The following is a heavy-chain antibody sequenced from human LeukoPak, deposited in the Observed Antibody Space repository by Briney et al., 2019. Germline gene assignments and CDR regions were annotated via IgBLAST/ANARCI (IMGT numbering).Heavy chain of an antibody. D-gene: IGHD6-19*01. Sequence: SETLPLTCTVSGYSVSSGYYWAWVRQPPGKGLEWIGSIYHSGSTYFNPSLQSRVTISVDTSKNQFSLKLSSVTAADTAIYYCARDLTAVAGFGADYWGLGTLVTVSS. CDR2: IYHSGST. V-gene: IGHV4-38-2*02. CDR1: GYSVSSGYY. J-gene: IGHJ4*02. CDR3: ARDLTAVAGFGADY.